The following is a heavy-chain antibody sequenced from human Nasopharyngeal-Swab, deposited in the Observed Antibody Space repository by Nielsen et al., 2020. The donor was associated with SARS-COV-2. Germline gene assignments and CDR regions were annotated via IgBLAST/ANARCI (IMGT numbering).Heavy chain of an antibody. J-gene: IGHJ4*02. V-gene: IGHV3-30-3*01. CDR3: ASTPLDSSGYYYAFHY. Sequence: GESLKISCAASGFTFSRYTMHWVRQAPGKGLEWVAVISYDGSNKYYADSVKGRFIISRDISKNTLYLQKNSLRAEDTAVFYCASTPLDSSGYYYAFHYWGRGTLVTVSS. CDR1: GFTFSRYT. D-gene: IGHD3-22*01. CDR2: ISYDGSNK.